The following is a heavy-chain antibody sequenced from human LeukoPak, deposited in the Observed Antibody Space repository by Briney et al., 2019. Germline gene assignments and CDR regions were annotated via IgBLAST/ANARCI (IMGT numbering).Heavy chain of an antibody. CDR1: GLTFSSYG. Sequence: GGSLRLSCAASGLTFSSYGMHWVRQAPGKGLEWVAVIWYDGSNKYYADSVKGRFTISRDNSKNTLYLQMNSLRAEDTAVYYCARAPYDSSGYYYVGVDYWGRGTLVTVSS. D-gene: IGHD3-22*01. CDR3: ARAPYDSSGYYYVGVDY. J-gene: IGHJ4*02. CDR2: IWYDGSNK. V-gene: IGHV3-33*08.